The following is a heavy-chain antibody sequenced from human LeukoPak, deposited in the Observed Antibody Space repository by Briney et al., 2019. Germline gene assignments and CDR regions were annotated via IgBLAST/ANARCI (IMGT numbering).Heavy chain of an antibody. D-gene: IGHD2-2*01. CDR3: ARVGCSSTSCYFTYNWFDP. V-gene: IGHV1-69*01. Sequence: SVKVSCKASGGTFSSYAISWVRQAPGQGLEWMGGIIPIFGTANYAQKFQGRVTITADESTSTACMELSSLRSEDTAVYYCARVGCSSTSCYFTYNWFDPWGQGTLVTVSS. CDR2: IIPIFGTA. CDR1: GGTFSSYA. J-gene: IGHJ5*02.